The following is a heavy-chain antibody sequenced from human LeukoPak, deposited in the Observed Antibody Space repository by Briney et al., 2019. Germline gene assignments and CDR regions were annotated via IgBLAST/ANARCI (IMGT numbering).Heavy chain of an antibody. CDR3: ARDATLTGVNWFES. D-gene: IGHD4-23*01. Sequence: SETLSLTCTVSGGSISGSGYFWGWIRQPPGKGLEWIGSVHYDGRTFTTPPLKTRITVSMDTSKNQFSLKVYSLTAADTAVYYCARDATLTGVNWFESWGRGTLVTVSS. J-gene: IGHJ5*01. CDR1: GGSISGSGYF. CDR2: VHYDGRT. V-gene: IGHV4-39*07.